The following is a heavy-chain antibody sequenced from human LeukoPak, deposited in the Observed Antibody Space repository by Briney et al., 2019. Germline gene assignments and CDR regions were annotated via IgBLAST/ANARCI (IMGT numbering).Heavy chain of an antibody. V-gene: IGHV3-7*01. CDR3: ARGRLPSSYKGFDC. Sequence: GSLRLSCAASGFTFSDYWMSWVRQAPGKGLEWVANIKQDGAEKYYVDSVKGRFIISRDNAENSLYLQANSLRAEDTAVYYCARGRLPSSYKGFDCWGQGTPVTVSS. CDR2: IKQDGAEK. J-gene: IGHJ4*02. CDR1: GFTFSDYW. D-gene: IGHD4-11*01.